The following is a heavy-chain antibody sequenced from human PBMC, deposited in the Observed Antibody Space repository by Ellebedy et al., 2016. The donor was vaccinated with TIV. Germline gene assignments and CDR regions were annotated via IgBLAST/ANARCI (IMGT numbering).Heavy chain of an antibody. Sequence: GESLKISXAASGFTFSSYAMSWVRQAPGKGLEWVSAISGSGGSTYYADSVKGRFTISRDNSKNTLYLQMNSLRAEDTAVYYCAKHLYYYDSSRGYYFDYWGQGTLVTVSS. J-gene: IGHJ4*02. D-gene: IGHD3-22*01. CDR1: GFTFSSYA. V-gene: IGHV3-23*01. CDR3: AKHLYYYDSSRGYYFDY. CDR2: ISGSGGST.